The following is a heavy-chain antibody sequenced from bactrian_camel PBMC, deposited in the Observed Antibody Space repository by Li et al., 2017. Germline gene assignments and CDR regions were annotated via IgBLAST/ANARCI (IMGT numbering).Heavy chain of an antibody. V-gene: IGHV3S36*01. CDR2: SSSGALSL. D-gene: IGHD1*01. J-gene: IGHJ4*01. CDR1: GFRMAIYG. Sequence: VQLVESGGGWVQPGGSLRLSCAASGFRMAIYGMSWVRQAPGKGPEWISSSSSGALSLVYADSVKGRFTISRDNAKNTVYLQMNSLKPEDTAMYICAASGGQLGRWAPDLLDVLGLAYKGRGTQVTVS.